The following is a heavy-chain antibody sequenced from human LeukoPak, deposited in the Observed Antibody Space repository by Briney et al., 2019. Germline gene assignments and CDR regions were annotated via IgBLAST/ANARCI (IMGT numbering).Heavy chain of an antibody. Sequence: GRSLRLSCAASGFTFDDYAMHWVRQAPGQGLEWVSGISWNSGSVGYAGSVRGRFTISRDNAQNSLYLQMNSLTPEDTAVYYCAKQGGGSSFSDIHLDFWGRGTLVTVSS. V-gene: IGHV3-9*01. CDR2: ISWNSGSV. J-gene: IGHJ4*02. D-gene: IGHD1-26*01. CDR3: AKQGGGSSFSDIHLDF. CDR1: GFTFDDYA.